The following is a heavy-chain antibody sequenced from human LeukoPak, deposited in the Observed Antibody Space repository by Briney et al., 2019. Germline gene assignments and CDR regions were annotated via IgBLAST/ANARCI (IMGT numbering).Heavy chain of an antibody. CDR1: GGSISSGGYY. D-gene: IGHD3-16*01. V-gene: IGHV4-31*03. Sequence: SETLSLTCTVSGGSISSGGYYWSWIRQHPGKGLEWIVYIYYSGSTYYNSSLKSRVTISVDTSKNQFSLKLSSVTAADTAVYYCARVDLRLGEFNRIDYWGQGTLVTVSS. CDR3: ARVDLRLGEFNRIDY. CDR2: IYYSGST. J-gene: IGHJ4*02.